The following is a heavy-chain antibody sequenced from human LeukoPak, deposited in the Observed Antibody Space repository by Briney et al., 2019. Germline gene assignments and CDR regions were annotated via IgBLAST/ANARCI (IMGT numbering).Heavy chain of an antibody. V-gene: IGHV3-20*04. CDR1: GFTFDDYG. CDR3: ARGYCSGGTCYGHFDC. J-gene: IGHJ4*02. CDR2: INWNGGST. Sequence: GGSLRLSCAASGFTFDDYGMSWVRQAPGKGLEWVSGINWNGGSTGYADSVRGRFTISRDNAKNSLYLQMNSLRAEDTAVYYCARGYCSGGTCYGHFDCWGQGTLVTVSS. D-gene: IGHD2-15*01.